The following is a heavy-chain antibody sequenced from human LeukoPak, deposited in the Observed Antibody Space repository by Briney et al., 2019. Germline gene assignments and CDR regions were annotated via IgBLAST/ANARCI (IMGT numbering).Heavy chain of an antibody. J-gene: IGHJ4*02. CDR3: ARDATYYYGSGSYFPPDY. CDR1: GGTFSSYA. Sequence: SVKVSCKASGGTFSSYAISWVRQAPGQGLEWMGGIIPIFGTANYAQKFQGRVTITTDESTSTAYMELSSLRSEDTAVYYCARDATYYYGSGSYFPPDYWGQGTLVTVSS. D-gene: IGHD3-10*01. V-gene: IGHV1-69*05. CDR2: IIPIFGTA.